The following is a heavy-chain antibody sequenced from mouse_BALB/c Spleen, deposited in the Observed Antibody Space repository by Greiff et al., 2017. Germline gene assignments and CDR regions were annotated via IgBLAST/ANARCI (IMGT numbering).Heavy chain of an antibody. V-gene: IGHV1-63*01. Sequence: VQLQQSGAELVRPGTSVKISCKASGYAFTNYWLGWVKQRPGHGLEWIGDIYPGSGNTYYNEKFKGKATLTADKSSSTAYMQLSSLTSEDSAVYFCAREITMITGGPFAYWGQGTLVTVSA. J-gene: IGHJ3*01. CDR3: AREITMITGGPFAY. CDR2: IYPGSGNT. D-gene: IGHD2-4*01. CDR1: GYAFTNYW.